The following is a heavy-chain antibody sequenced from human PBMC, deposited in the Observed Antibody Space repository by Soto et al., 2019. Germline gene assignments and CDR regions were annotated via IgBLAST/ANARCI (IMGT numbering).Heavy chain of an antibody. CDR2: IWYDGSNK. V-gene: IGHV3-33*01. CDR3: ARDYDSSGYPRYYFDY. D-gene: IGHD3-22*01. Sequence: QVQLVESGGGVVQPGWSLRLSCAASGFTFRSYGMHWVRQAPGKGLEWVAAIWYDGSNKYYAESVKGRFTISRDNSKNTLYLQMNSLRAEDTALYYCARDYDSSGYPRYYFDYWGQGTLVTVSS. J-gene: IGHJ4*02. CDR1: GFTFRSYG.